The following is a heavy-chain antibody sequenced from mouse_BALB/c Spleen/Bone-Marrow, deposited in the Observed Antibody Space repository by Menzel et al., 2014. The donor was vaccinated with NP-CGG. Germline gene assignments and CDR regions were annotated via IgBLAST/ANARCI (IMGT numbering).Heavy chain of an antibody. Sequence: QVQLQQSGPGLVAPSQSLSITCTVSGFSLTAYGLSWVRQPPGKGLEWLGVIWGDGSTDYNSALKSRLSISKGNSKSQVFLKMNSLQTDDTARYYCARGSLLYYGGSYWYFDVWGAGTTVTVSS. J-gene: IGHJ1*01. V-gene: IGHV2-6-7*01. D-gene: IGHD1-1*01. CDR2: IWGDGST. CDR1: GFSLTAYG. CDR3: ARGSLLYYGGSYWYFDV.